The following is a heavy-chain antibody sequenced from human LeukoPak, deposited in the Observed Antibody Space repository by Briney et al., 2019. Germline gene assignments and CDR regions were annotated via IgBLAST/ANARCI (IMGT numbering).Heavy chain of an antibody. CDR1: GFTGSSNY. J-gene: IGHJ6*03. V-gene: IGHV3-53*01. Sequence: GGSLRLSCAASGFTGSSNYMSWVRQAPGKGLEWVSGLYSGGSTSYADSVKGRFTISRDNSKNTLYLQMKSLRAEDTAVYYCARVRIRMDGVVVGFYMDVWGKGTTVIVSS. D-gene: IGHD2-15*01. CDR3: ARVRIRMDGVVVGFYMDV. CDR2: LYSGGST.